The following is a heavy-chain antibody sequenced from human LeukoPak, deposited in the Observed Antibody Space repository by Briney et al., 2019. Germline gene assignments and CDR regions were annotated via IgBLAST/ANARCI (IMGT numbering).Heavy chain of an antibody. CDR3: ATGLSRAAWFDP. V-gene: IGHV1-24*01. CDR2: FDPEDGET. Sequence: ASVKVSCKVSGYTLTELSMHWVRQAPGKGLEWMGGFDPEDGETIYAQKFRGRVTMTEDTSTDTAYMELSSLRSEDTAVYYCATGLSRAAWFDPWGQGTLVTVSS. CDR1: GYTLTELS. D-gene: IGHD2-2*01. J-gene: IGHJ5*02.